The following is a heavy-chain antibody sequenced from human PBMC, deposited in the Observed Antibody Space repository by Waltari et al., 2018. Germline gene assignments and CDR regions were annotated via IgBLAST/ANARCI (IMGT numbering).Heavy chain of an antibody. V-gene: IGHV3-7*01. CDR2: KKPDGRVK. CDR3: ARVPYGDYVDY. Sequence: EVQLVESGGGLVQPGGSLRLSCAASGFTFSSYWMSWVRQAPGKGREGVGNKKPDGRVKNYEDSVKGRFTISRDNAKNSLYLQMNSLRAEDTAVYYGARVPYGDYVDYWGQGTLVTVSS. CDR1: GFTFSSYW. D-gene: IGHD4-17*01. J-gene: IGHJ4*02.